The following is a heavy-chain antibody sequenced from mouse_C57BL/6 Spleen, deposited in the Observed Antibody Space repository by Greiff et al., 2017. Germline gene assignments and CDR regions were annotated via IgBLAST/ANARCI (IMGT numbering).Heavy chain of an antibody. Sequence: EVMLVESGGGLVQPKGSLKLSCAASGFTFNTYAMPWVRQAPGKGLEWVARIRSKSSNYATYYADSVKDRFTISSDDSQSMLYLQMNNLKTEDTAMYYCVRDEVLRQGYAMDYWGQGTSVTVSS. D-gene: IGHD1-2*01. CDR2: IRSKSSNYAT. J-gene: IGHJ4*01. CDR3: VRDEVLRQGYAMDY. V-gene: IGHV10-3*01. CDR1: GFTFNTYA.